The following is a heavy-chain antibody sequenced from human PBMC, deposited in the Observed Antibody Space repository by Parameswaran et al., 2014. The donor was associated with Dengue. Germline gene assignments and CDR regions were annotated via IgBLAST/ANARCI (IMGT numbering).Heavy chain of an antibody. J-gene: IGHJ6*02. D-gene: IGHD6-6*01. CDR2: IIPIFGTA. V-gene: IGHV1-69*06. Sequence: WVRQAPGQGLEWMGGIIPIFGTANYAQKFQGRVTITADKSTSTAYMELSSLRSEDTAVYYCARDTVVPGLKYGMDVWGQGTTVTVSS. CDR3: ARDTVVPGLKYGMDV.